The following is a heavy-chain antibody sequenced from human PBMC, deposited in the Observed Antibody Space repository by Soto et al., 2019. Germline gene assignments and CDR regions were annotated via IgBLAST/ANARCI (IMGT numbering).Heavy chain of an antibody. CDR3: ARGHYRYAMDV. V-gene: IGHV4-30-2*01. Sequence: SETLSLTCDVSGGSISTGVYSWNWIRQPPGKGLEWVGYINHSGSTYDNPSLKSRVTMSVNRSKNQFSLNLTSVTAADTAVYFCARGHYRYAMDVWGQGTTVTVSS. J-gene: IGHJ6*02. CDR2: INHSGST. CDR1: GGSISTGVYS.